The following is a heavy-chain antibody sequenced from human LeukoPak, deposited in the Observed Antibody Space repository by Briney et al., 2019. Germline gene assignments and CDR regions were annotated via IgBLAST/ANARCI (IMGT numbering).Heavy chain of an antibody. Sequence: KPSETLSLTCTVSGVSISTCSWSWIRQPPGKGLEWIGYITYSGSTSYNRSLRSRVPVSVDTSNNQLSLKRSSVPAADSGVYYCAKDGNFDLWGRGTLVAVSS. J-gene: IGHJ2*01. CDR2: ITYSGST. CDR3: AKDGNFDL. CDR1: GVSISTCS. D-gene: IGHD1-26*01. V-gene: IGHV4-59*01.